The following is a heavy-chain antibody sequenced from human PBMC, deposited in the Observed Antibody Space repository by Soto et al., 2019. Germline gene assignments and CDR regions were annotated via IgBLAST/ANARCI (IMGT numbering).Heavy chain of an antibody. D-gene: IGHD3-10*01. V-gene: IGHV4-59*01. CDR3: ARDAGSGSYYTV. Sequence: SEILSLTCTVSGGSISSYYWSWIRQPPGKGLEWIGYIYYSGSTNYNPSLKSRVTISVDTSKNQFSLKLSSVTAADTAVYYCARDAGSGSYYTVWGKGTTVNVSS. CDR1: GGSISSYY. CDR2: IYYSGST. J-gene: IGHJ6*04.